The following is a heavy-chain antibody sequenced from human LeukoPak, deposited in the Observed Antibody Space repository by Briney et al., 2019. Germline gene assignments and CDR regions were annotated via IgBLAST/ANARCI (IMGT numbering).Heavy chain of an antibody. CDR1: RYTLTELS. V-gene: IGHV1-24*01. CDR2: FDPEHGET. D-gene: IGHD3-22*01. CDR3: ATGRLYYDRRGYYENDAFDT. Sequence: GASVKVSCTVSRYTLTELSMHWVRQAPGKGLEWMGGFDPEHGETIYAQKFQGRVTMTEGTSTDTAYMELSSLRSEDTAVYYCATGRLYYDRRGYYENDAFDTWGQGTMVTVSS. J-gene: IGHJ3*02.